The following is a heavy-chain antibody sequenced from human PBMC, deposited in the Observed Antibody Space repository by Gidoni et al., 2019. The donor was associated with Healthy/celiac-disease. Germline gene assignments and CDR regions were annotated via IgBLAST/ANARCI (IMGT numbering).Heavy chain of an antibody. V-gene: IGHV4-39*01. D-gene: IGHD6-13*01. CDR2: IYYSGST. Sequence: QLQLQESGPGLVKPSETLSLTCTVSGGSISSSSYYWGWIRQPPGKGLEWIGSIYYSGSTYYNPSLKSRVTISVDTSKNQFSLKLSSVTAADTAVYYCARHDRGAQYSSSWFVGHIDYWGQGTLVTVSS. CDR1: GGSISSSSYY. CDR3: ARHDRGAQYSSSWFVGHIDY. J-gene: IGHJ4*02.